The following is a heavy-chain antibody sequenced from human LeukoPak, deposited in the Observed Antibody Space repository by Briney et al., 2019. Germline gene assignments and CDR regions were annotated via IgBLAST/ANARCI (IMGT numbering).Heavy chain of an antibody. J-gene: IGHJ3*02. CDR1: GGSFSGYY. CDR3: AKAPGIAAAGTAFDI. D-gene: IGHD6-13*01. CDR2: INHSGST. V-gene: IGHV4-34*01. Sequence: SETLSLTCAVYGGSFSGYYWSWIRQPPGKGLEWMGEINHSGSTNYNPSLKSRVTISVDTSKNQFSLKLSSVTAADTAVYYCAKAPGIAAAGTAFDIWGQGIMVTVSS.